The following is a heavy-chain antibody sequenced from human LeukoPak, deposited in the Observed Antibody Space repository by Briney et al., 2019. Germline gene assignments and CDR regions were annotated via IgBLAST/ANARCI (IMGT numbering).Heavy chain of an antibody. D-gene: IGHD2-21*01. Sequence: ASVKVSCKASGGAFSTSAISWVGQAPGQGLEWMGWINLNNGDIKSAQKFQGRVTMTRDTSITTVYMEVSWLTSDDTAIYYCARADRLHGGPYLIGPWGQGTLVTVSS. CDR2: INLNNGDI. CDR1: GGAFSTSA. J-gene: IGHJ5*02. CDR3: ARADRLHGGPYLIGP. V-gene: IGHV1-2*02.